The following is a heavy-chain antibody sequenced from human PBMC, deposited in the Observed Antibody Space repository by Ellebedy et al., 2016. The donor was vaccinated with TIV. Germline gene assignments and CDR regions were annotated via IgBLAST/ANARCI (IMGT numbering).Heavy chain of an antibody. J-gene: IGHJ6*02. Sequence: SETLSLXXAVYGGSFSGYYWSWIRQPPGKGLEWIGEINHSGSTNYNPSLKSRVTISVDTSKNQFSLKLSSVTAADTAVYYCARMGWYNSVSYGMDVWGQGTTVTVSS. CDR1: GGSFSGYY. CDR3: ARMGWYNSVSYGMDV. D-gene: IGHD5/OR15-5a*01. CDR2: INHSGST. V-gene: IGHV4-34*01.